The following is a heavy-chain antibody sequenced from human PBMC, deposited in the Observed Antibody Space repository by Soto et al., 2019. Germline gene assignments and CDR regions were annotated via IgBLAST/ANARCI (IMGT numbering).Heavy chain of an antibody. CDR3: ARDLSGSYFGYFDY. D-gene: IGHD3-10*01. V-gene: IGHV1-69*01. CDR2: IIPMFGTP. Sequence: QVQLVQSGAEVKKPGSSVKVSCKASGGSFSSYAITWVRQAPGQGLEGMGAIIPMFGTPRYAQKFQGRVTITADESTSTAYMELSSLRSEDTAVYYCARDLSGSYFGYFDYWGQGTLVTVSS. J-gene: IGHJ4*02. CDR1: GGSFSSYA.